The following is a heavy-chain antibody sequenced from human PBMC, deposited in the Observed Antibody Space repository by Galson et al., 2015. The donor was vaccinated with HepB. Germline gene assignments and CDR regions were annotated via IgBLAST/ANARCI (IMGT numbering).Heavy chain of an antibody. V-gene: IGHV3-33*01. Sequence: SLRLSCAASGFTFSSYGMHWVRQAPGKGLEWVAVIWYDGSTKYYADSVQGRFTISRDNSKNTLYLQMNSLRAEDTAVYYCARAEADLWGWRDYYYGMDVWGQGTTVTVSS. CDR3: ARAEADLWGWRDYYYGMDV. J-gene: IGHJ6*02. CDR2: IWYDGSTK. CDR1: GFTFSSYG. D-gene: IGHD3-3*01.